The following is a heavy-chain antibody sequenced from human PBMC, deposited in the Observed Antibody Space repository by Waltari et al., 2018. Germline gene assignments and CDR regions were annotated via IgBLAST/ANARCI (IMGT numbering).Heavy chain of an antibody. CDR2: IYYSGST. Sequence: QLQLQGSGPGLVKPSETLSLTCTVSGGSISSSSYYWGWIRQPPGKGLEWIGSIYYSGSTYYNPSLKSRVTISVDTSKNQFSLKRSSVTAADTAVYYCARPGRSGYPRGYFDYWGQGTLVTVSS. V-gene: IGHV4-39*01. D-gene: IGHD3-3*01. CDR3: ARPGRSGYPRGYFDY. J-gene: IGHJ4*02. CDR1: GGSISSSSYY.